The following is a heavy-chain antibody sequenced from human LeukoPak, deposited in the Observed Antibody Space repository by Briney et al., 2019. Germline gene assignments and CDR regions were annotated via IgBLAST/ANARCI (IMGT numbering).Heavy chain of an antibody. D-gene: IGHD3/OR15-3a*01. CDR1: GYTFTGKF. CDR3: ARDREGLAYFDY. Sequence: ASVKVSCKASGYTFTGKFIHWVRQAPEQGLEWMGWIDPNSGGTDYAQKFRGRVTMTRDTSTSTAYMDLSSLISDDTAVYYCARDREGLAYFDYWGQGTLVTVSS. CDR2: IDPNSGGT. J-gene: IGHJ4*02. V-gene: IGHV1-2*02.